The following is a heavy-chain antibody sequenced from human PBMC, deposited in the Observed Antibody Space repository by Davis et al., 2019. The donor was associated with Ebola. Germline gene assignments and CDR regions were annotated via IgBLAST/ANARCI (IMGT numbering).Heavy chain of an antibody. D-gene: IGHD7-27*01. CDR1: GFTFSNAW. Sequence: GESLKISCAASGFTFSNAWMSWVRQASGKGLEWVGRIRSKANSYATAYAASVKGRFTISRDDSKNTAYLQMNSLKTEDTAVYYCTSLGNDYWGQGTLVTVSS. CDR2: IRSKANSYAT. J-gene: IGHJ4*02. CDR3: TSLGNDY. V-gene: IGHV3-73*01.